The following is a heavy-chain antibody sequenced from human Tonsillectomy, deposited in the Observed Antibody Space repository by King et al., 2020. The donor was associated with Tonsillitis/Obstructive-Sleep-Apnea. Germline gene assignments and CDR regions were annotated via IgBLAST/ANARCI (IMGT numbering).Heavy chain of an antibody. D-gene: IGHD3-9*01. CDR1: GGSISSSRYY. CDR3: ARHAPDMDNYYYYMDV. CDR2: IYYNGDT. Sequence: QLQESGPGLVKPSETLSLSCTVSGGSISSSRYYWGWIRQPPGKGLEWIGTIYYNGDTYYNPSLKSRVIVSIDTSENQFSLKLTSVTAADTAVYYCARHAPDMDNYYYYMDVWGIGTTVTVSS. V-gene: IGHV4-39*01. J-gene: IGHJ6*03.